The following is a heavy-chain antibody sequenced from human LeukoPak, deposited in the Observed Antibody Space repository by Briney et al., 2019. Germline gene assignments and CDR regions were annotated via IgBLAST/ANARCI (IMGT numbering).Heavy chain of an antibody. V-gene: IGHV3-23*01. CDR2: ISGSGGST. CDR3: ARDDENGYNSLDY. D-gene: IGHD5-24*01. CDR1: GFTFSSYA. Sequence: GGSLRLSCAASGFTFSSYAMSWVRQAPGKGLEWVSAISGSGGSTYYADSVKGRFTISRDNSKNTLYLQMNSLRADDTAVFYCARDDENGYNSLDYWGQGTLVTVSS. J-gene: IGHJ4*02.